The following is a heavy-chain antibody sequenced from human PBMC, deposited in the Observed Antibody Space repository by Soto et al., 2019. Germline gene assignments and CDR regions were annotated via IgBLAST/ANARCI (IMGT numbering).Heavy chain of an antibody. Sequence: SVKVSCKASGGTFSSYAISWVRQAPGQGLEWMGGIIPSFGTANYAQKFQGRVTITADESTSTAYMELSSLRSEDTAVYYCAGSAYDSSGYNYHFFDSWGQGPLVTVSS. D-gene: IGHD3-22*01. V-gene: IGHV1-69*13. CDR3: AGSAYDSSGYNYHFFDS. CDR2: IIPSFGTA. CDR1: GGTFSSYA. J-gene: IGHJ4*02.